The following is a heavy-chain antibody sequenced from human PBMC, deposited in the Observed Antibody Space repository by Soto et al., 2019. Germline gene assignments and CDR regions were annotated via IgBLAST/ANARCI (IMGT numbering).Heavy chain of an antibody. D-gene: IGHD5-18*01. CDR3: ARDARGYSYDDYYYYGMDV. Sequence: GGSLRLSCAASGFTFSSYSMNWVRQAPGKGLEWVSYISSSSSTIYYADSVKGRFTISRDNAKNSLYLRMNSLRDEDTAVYYCARDARGYSYDDYYYYGMDVWGQGTTVTVSS. J-gene: IGHJ6*02. V-gene: IGHV3-48*02. CDR1: GFTFSSYS. CDR2: ISSSSSTI.